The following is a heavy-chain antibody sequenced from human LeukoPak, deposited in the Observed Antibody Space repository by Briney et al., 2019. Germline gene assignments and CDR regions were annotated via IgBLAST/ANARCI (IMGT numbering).Heavy chain of an antibody. CDR1: GFNFSSYS. J-gene: IGHJ4*02. Sequence: PGGSLRLSCAASGFNFSSYSMNWVRQAPGKGLEWVSSISTSSSYIYYADSVKGRFTISRDNAKNSLYLQMNSLRAEDAAVYYCARDRNSGYSGYAFDCWGQGTLVTVSS. V-gene: IGHV3-21*01. CDR2: ISTSSSYI. CDR3: ARDRNSGYSGYAFDC. D-gene: IGHD5-12*01.